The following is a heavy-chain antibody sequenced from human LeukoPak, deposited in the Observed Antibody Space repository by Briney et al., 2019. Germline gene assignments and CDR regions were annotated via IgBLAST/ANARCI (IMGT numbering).Heavy chain of an antibody. D-gene: IGHD3-10*01. Sequence: PSEALSLTCTVSGGSISSYYWSWIRQPPGKGLEWIGYIYYSGSTNYNPSLKSRVTISVDTSKNQFSLKLSSVTAADTAVYYCARDSGTTGEVKFDPWGQATLVTVSS. CDR2: IYYSGST. V-gene: IGHV4-59*12. CDR1: GGSISSYY. J-gene: IGHJ5*02. CDR3: ARDSGTTGEVKFDP.